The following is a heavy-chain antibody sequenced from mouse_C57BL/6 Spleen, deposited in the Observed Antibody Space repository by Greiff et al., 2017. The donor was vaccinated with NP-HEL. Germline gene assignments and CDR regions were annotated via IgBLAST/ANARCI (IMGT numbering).Heavy chain of an antibody. J-gene: IGHJ3*01. CDR1: GYTFTSYW. CDR3: APYYGSPFAY. D-gene: IGHD1-1*01. Sequence: QVQLKQPGAELVKPGASVKLSCKASGYTFTSYWMQWVKQRPGQGLEWIGEIDPSDSYTNYNQKFKGKATLTVDTSSSTAYMQLSSLTSEDSAVYYCAPYYGSPFAYWGQGTLVTVSA. CDR2: IDPSDSYT. V-gene: IGHV1-50*01.